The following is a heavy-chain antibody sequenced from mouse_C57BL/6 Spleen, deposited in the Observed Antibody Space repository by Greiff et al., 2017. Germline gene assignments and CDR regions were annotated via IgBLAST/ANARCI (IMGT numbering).Heavy chain of an antibody. V-gene: IGHV5-4*03. CDR1: GFTFSSYA. Sequence: EVMLVESGGGLVKPGGSLKLSCAASGFTFSSYAMSWVRQPPEKRLEWVATISDGGSYTYYPDNVKGRFTISRDNAKNNLYLQMSHLRSEDTAMYYCASSYGNFAWFAYWGQGTLVTVSA. J-gene: IGHJ3*01. CDR2: ISDGGSYT. CDR3: ASSYGNFAWFAY. D-gene: IGHD2-1*01.